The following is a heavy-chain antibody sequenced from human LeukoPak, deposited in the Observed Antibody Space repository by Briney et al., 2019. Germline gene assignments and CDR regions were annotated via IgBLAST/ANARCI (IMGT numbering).Heavy chain of an antibody. Sequence: ASVKVSCKASGYTFTSYDINWVRQATGQGLEWMGWMSPNSGKIGYAQKFQGRVTITADESTSTAYMELSSLRSEDTAVYYCARSSGSYSGYYFDYWGQGTLVTVSS. J-gene: IGHJ4*02. CDR1: GYTFTSYD. CDR2: MSPNSGKI. CDR3: ARSSGSYSGYYFDY. D-gene: IGHD1-26*01. V-gene: IGHV1-8*01.